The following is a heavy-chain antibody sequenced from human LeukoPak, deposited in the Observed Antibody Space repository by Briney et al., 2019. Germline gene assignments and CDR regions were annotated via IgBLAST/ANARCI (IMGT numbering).Heavy chain of an antibody. D-gene: IGHD6-19*01. V-gene: IGHV4-4*02. Sequence: SETLSLTCAVSGGSISSSNWWSWVRQPPGKGLEWIGEIYHSGSTNYNPSLKSRVTISVDKSKNQFSLKLSSVTAADTAVYYCARVPGYSSGWKRKTPNYYYYYMDVWGKGTTVTVSS. CDR1: GGSISSSNW. J-gene: IGHJ6*03. CDR3: ARVPGYSSGWKRKTPNYYYYYMDV. CDR2: IYHSGST.